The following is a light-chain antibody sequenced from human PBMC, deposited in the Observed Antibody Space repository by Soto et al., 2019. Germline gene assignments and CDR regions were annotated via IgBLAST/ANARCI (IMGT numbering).Light chain of an antibody. CDR1: QSISSY. CDR3: QQSYSTPPIP. J-gene: IGKJ5*01. CDR2: AAS. V-gene: IGKV1-39*01. Sequence: DIQMTQSTSSLSASVGDRVTITCRASQSISSYLNWYQQKPGKAPKLLIYAASSLQSGVPSRFSGSGSATDFTLTISILQPEDFATYYCQQSYSTPPIPFVQGTRLEIK.